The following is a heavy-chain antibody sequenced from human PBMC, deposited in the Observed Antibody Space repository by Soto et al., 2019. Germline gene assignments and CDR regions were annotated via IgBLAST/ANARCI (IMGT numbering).Heavy chain of an antibody. CDR2: ISYDGSDQ. V-gene: IGHV3-30-3*01. D-gene: IGHD1-1*01. Sequence: QVQLVESGGGVVQPGRSLRLSCAASGFTLSNYAMHWVRQAPGKGLDWVSAISYDGSDQYYADSVKGRFTISRDNSKDTLYLQMNSLRAEDTAVYYCARDVRTGTPWYFDLWGRGTLVTVSS. CDR1: GFTLSNYA. CDR3: ARDVRTGTPWYFDL. J-gene: IGHJ2*01.